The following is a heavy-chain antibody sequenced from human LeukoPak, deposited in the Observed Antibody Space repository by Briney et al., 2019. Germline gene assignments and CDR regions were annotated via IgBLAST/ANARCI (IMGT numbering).Heavy chain of an antibody. Sequence: GSLRPSCGAPGITFSSFSMKLVRQASREGLEWVSFLSSSSSTIYYADSVKGRFTISRDNAKNSLYLQMNSLRAEDTAVYYCARDPDYYDSSGHLSGWGQGTLVTVSS. J-gene: IGHJ4*02. CDR2: LSSSSSTI. CDR3: ARDPDYYDSSGHLSG. V-gene: IGHV3-48*01. CDR1: GITFSSFS. D-gene: IGHD3-22*01.